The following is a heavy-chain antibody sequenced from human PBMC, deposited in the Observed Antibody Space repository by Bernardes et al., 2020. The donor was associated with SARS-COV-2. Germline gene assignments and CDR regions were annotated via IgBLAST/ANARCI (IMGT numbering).Heavy chain of an antibody. CDR1: GFTFSSYA. CDR2: ISYDGSNK. D-gene: IGHD3-16*01. Sequence: GGSLRLSCAASGFTFSSYAMHWVRQAPGKGLEWVAVISYDGSNKYYADSVKGRFTISRDNSKNTLYLQMNSLRAEDTAVYYCARGLGGGYYYGMDVWGQGTTVTVSS. V-gene: IGHV3-30-3*01. CDR3: ARGLGGGYYYGMDV. J-gene: IGHJ6*02.